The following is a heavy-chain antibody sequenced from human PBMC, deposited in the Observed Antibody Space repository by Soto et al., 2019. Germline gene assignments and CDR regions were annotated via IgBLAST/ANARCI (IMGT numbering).Heavy chain of an antibody. V-gene: IGHV1-69*12. Sequence: QVQLVQSGAEVKKPGSSVKVSCKASGGTFSSYAISWVRQAPGQGLEWMGGFIPIFGTANYAQKVQGRVTITADESTSTAYMELSSRRSEDTSVYYCARGPGECISTSCGEYYNGMAVWGQGTTITDS. J-gene: IGHJ6*02. CDR3: ARGPGECISTSCGEYYNGMAV. D-gene: IGHD2-2*01. CDR1: GGTFSSYA. CDR2: FIPIFGTA.